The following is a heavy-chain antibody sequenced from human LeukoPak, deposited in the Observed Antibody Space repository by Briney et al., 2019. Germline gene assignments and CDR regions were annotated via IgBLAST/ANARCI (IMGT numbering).Heavy chain of an antibody. V-gene: IGHV4-38-2*02. CDR2: IYHSGNT. D-gene: IGHD3-22*01. J-gene: IGHJ3*02. CDR3: ACLTTADAFDI. Sequence: SETLSHTCTVSGYSISSGYYWGWIRQPPGKGLEWIGSIYHSGNTNYNPSLKSRVTISVDTSKNQFSLKLSSVTAADTAVYYCACLTTADAFDIWGQGTKVTVSS. CDR1: GYSISSGYY.